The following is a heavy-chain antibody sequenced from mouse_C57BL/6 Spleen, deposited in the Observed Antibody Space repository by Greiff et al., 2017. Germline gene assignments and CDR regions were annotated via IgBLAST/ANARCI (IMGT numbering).Heavy chain of an antibody. J-gene: IGHJ2*01. Sequence: EVQLVESGGDLVKPGGSLKLSCAASGFTFSSYGMSWVRQTPDKRLEWVATISSGGSYTNYPDSVKGRFTISRDKAKNTRYLQMSSLKSEDTAMYYCARHGITTGYFDYWGQGTTLTVSS. V-gene: IGHV5-6*01. D-gene: IGHD2-4*01. CDR1: GFTFSSYG. CDR2: ISSGGSYT. CDR3: ARHGITTGYFDY.